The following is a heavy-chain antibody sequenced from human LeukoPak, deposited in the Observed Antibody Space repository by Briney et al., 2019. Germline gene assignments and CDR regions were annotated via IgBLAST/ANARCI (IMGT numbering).Heavy chain of an antibody. Sequence: GGSLRLSCAASGFTFSSYAMHWVRQAPGKGLEWVAVTSYDGSNKYYADSVKGRFTISRDNSKNTVYLQMNSLRADDTALYYCAKSRGDYVFDWCDPWGQGTLVTVSS. CDR3: AKSRGDYVFDWCDP. V-gene: IGHV3-30*04. D-gene: IGHD3-16*01. CDR2: TSYDGSNK. CDR1: GFTFSSYA. J-gene: IGHJ5*02.